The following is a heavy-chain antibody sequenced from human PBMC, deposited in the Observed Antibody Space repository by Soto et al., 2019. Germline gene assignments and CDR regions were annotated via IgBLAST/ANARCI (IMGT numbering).Heavy chain of an antibody. J-gene: IGHJ4*02. D-gene: IGHD6-13*01. CDR2: IIPIFGTA. CDR3: ARGVVGAAADNYYFDY. Sequence: QVQLVQSGAEVKKPGSSVKVSCKASGGTFSSYAISWVRQAPGQGLEWMGGIIPIFGTANYAQKFQGRVTITADESTSTAYMGLSRLRSEDTAVYYCARGVVGAAADNYYFDYWGQGTLVTVSS. CDR1: GGTFSSYA. V-gene: IGHV1-69*01.